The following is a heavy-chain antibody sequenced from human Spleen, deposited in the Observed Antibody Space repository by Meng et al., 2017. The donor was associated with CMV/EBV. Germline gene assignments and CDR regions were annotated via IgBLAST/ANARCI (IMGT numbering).Heavy chain of an antibody. CDR1: GGSTSSYY. Sequence: GRLPELRPALVKPSETLSLTGTVSGGSTSSYYWSWIRQPAGKGLEWIGRIYTSGSTNYNPSLKSRVTMSVDTSKNQFSLKLSSVTAADTAVYYCARGGYSYGYLAGPAPFDYWGQGTLVTVSS. J-gene: IGHJ4*02. V-gene: IGHV4-4*07. CDR3: ARGGYSYGYLAGPAPFDY. CDR2: IYTSGST. D-gene: IGHD5-18*01.